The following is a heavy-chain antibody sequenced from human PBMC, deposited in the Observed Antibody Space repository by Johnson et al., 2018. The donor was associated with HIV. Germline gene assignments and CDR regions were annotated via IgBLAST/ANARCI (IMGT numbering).Heavy chain of an antibody. V-gene: IGHV3-9*01. D-gene: IGHD6-13*01. CDR3: ARSEYSSSWSNAFDI. CDR1: GFTFDDYA. CDR2: ISWNSGTI. Sequence: VLLVESGGGLVQPGRALRLSCAASGFTFDDYAMHWVRQAPGKGLEWVSGISWNSGTIAYADSVKGRFTISRDNAKNSVYLQMNSLRAEDTAVYYCARSEYSSSWSNAFDIWGQGTMVTVSS. J-gene: IGHJ3*02.